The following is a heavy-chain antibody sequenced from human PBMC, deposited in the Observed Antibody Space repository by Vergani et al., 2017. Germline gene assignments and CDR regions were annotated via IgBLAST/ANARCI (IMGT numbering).Heavy chain of an antibody. CDR3: AXDGGEYDKDALDV. CDR2: IYTSGAT. V-gene: IGHV4-61*02. CDR1: GGSFSTGGQS. Sequence: QVQLQESGPGLVKPSQTLALTCTVSGGSFSTGGQSWTWLRQSAGKGLEWIGRIYTSGATNYNPALRSRAIMSVDSSNKQFSLNLTSVTAADTAVYYCAXDGGEYDKDALDVWGQGTKVTVTS. D-gene: IGHD2-21*01. J-gene: IGHJ3*01.